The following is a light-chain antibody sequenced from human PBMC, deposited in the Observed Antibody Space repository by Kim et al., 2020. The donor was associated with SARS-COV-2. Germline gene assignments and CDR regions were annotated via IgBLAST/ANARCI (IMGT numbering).Light chain of an antibody. Sequence: SWSPGERATLSCRASQSVSSSLAWYQQKPGQAPRLLIYDASNRATGIPARFSGSGSGTDFTLTISSLEPEDFAVYYCQQRSNWLTFGGGTKVDIK. CDR1: QSVSSS. CDR3: QQRSNWLT. J-gene: IGKJ4*01. CDR2: DAS. V-gene: IGKV3-11*01.